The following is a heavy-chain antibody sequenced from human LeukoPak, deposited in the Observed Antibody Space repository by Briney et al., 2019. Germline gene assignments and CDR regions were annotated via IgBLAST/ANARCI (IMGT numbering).Heavy chain of an antibody. CDR3: TSRGYSYGTTLSFDY. V-gene: IGHV3-15*01. D-gene: IGHD5-18*01. CDR2: IKSKTDGGTI. CDR1: GFTFSNAW. J-gene: IGHJ4*02. Sequence: PGGSLTLSCAASGFTFSNAWMRWVRQAPGKGLEWVGRIKSKTDGGTIDYAAPVKGRFTISRDDSKNTLYLQMNSLKTEDTAVYYCTSRGYSYGTTLSFDYWGQGTLVTVSS.